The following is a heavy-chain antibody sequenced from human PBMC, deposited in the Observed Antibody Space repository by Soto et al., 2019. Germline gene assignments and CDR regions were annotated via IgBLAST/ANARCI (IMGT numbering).Heavy chain of an antibody. CDR1: GDSVSSNSAA. V-gene: IGHV6-1*01. D-gene: IGHD3-3*01. J-gene: IGHJ5*02. CDR3: ARGLWSGYHSNWFDP. CDR2: TYYRSKWYS. Sequence: SQTLSLTCAISGDSVSSNSAAWNWIRQSPSRGLEWLGRTYYRSKWYSDYAVSVKSRITINPDTSKSPFSLQLSSVTPEDTPVYYCARGLWSGYHSNWFDPWGQGTLVTVSS.